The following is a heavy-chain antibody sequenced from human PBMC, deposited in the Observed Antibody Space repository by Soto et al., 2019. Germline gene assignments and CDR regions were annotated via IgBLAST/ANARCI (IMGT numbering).Heavy chain of an antibody. CDR3: ARGAKLRFGGHAFDI. D-gene: IGHD5-12*01. CDR1: GYTFTSYD. CDR2: ISAYNSNT. Sequence: ASVKVSCKASGYTFTSYDVIWVRQAPGQGLEWMGWISAYNSNTNYAQKVQGRVTMTTDTSTSTAYMELRSLRSDDTAVYYCARGAKLRFGGHAFDIWGQGTIVTVSS. J-gene: IGHJ3*02. V-gene: IGHV1-18*01.